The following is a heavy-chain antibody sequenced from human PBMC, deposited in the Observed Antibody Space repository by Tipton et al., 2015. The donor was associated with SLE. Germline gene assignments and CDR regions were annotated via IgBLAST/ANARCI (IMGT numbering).Heavy chain of an antibody. Sequence: TLSLTCTVSGGSISSYYWGWIRQPPGKGLEWIGYISYTGSTNYNPSLKSRVTISVDTSKNQFSLKLSSVTAADTAVYYCARHSEWFPFDYWGQGTLVTVSS. CDR2: ISYTGST. D-gene: IGHD3-3*01. CDR3: ARHSEWFPFDY. V-gene: IGHV4-59*08. CDR1: GGSISSYY. J-gene: IGHJ4*02.